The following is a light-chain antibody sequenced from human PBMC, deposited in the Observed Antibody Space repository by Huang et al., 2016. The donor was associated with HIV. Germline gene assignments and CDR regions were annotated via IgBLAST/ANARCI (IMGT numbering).Light chain of an antibody. CDR3: QQYGTAPFT. CDR2: GAS. CDR1: HNVTNNY. Sequence: ETVLTQSPGALSLSLGEGATLSCRASHNVTNNYIAWYQQKNGQTPSLLIYGASRRADGVPDRFSGGGSGIDFTLTINTLQPEDIGLYYCQQYGTAPFTFGPGTKV. V-gene: IGKV3-20*01. J-gene: IGKJ3*01.